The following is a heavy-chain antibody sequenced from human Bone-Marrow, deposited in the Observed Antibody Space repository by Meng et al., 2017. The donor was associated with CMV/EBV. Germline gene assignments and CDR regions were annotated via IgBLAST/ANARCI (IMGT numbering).Heavy chain of an antibody. J-gene: IGHJ4*02. Sequence: GESLKISCAASGFTVSSNYMNWVRQAPGKGLEWVSAISGSGGSTYYADSVKGRFTISRDNSKNTLYLQMNSLRAEDTAVYYCAKLEYSSSWYLDYWGQATLVTVSS. D-gene: IGHD6-13*01. CDR2: ISGSGGST. V-gene: IGHV3-23*01. CDR3: AKLEYSSSWYLDY. CDR1: GFTVSSNY.